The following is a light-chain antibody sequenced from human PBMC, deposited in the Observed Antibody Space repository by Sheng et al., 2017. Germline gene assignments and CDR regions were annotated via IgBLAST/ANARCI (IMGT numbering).Light chain of an antibody. Sequence: EIVLTQSPGTLSLSPGERATLSCRASQSVSSYLAWYQQKPGQAPRLLISDASSRATDIPDRFSGSGSGTDFTLTINRLEPEDFAVYYCQQYGSSPRTFGQGTKVEIK. CDR2: DAS. V-gene: IGKV3-20*01. CDR1: QSVSSY. CDR3: QQYGSSPRT. J-gene: IGKJ1*01.